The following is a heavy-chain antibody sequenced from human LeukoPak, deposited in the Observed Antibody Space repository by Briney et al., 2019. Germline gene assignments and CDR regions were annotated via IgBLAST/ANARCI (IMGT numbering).Heavy chain of an antibody. CDR1: GGSISGYY. J-gene: IGHJ4*02. D-gene: IGHD4-17*01. CDR3: AGHRYGESGHFDY. CDR2: IYYSGST. V-gene: IGHV4-59*08. Sequence: SETLSLTCTVSGGSISGYYWSWIRQPPGKGLEWSAYIYYSGSTYYNPSLKSRVTVSADTSNNQFSLKLTSVTASDTAVYYCAGHRYGESGHFDYWGQGTLVTVSS.